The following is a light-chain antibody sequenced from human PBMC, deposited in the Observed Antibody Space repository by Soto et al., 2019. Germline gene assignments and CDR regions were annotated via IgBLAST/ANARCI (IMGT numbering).Light chain of an antibody. Sequence: DIQMTQSPSSVSANVGDRVTIKWRASQDVIIWLAWYQQKPGKAPKLLIYAASSLQSGVPSRFSGSGSETDFTLTISSLQPEDFATYYCQQADIFPFTFGPGTKVDIK. CDR2: AAS. J-gene: IGKJ3*01. V-gene: IGKV1-12*01. CDR1: QDVIIW. CDR3: QQADIFPFT.